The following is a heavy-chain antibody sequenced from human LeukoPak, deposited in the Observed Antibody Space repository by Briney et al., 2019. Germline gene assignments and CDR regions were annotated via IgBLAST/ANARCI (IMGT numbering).Heavy chain of an antibody. CDR3: AKYRTDYGDNFDY. Sequence: ESGGSLRLSCAASGFTFSSYAMSWVRQAPGKGLEWVSAISGSGGSTYYADSVKGRFTISRDNSKNTLYLQMNSLRAEDTAVYYCAKYRTDYGDNFDYWGQGTLVTVSS. CDR1: GFTFSSYA. CDR2: ISGSGGST. V-gene: IGHV3-23*01. J-gene: IGHJ4*02. D-gene: IGHD4-17*01.